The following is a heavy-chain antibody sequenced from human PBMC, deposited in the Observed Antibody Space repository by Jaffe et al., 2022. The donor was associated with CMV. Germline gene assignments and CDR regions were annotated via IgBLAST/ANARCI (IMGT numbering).Heavy chain of an antibody. CDR1: GGTFSSYA. CDR3: ARADISSGPEIDNWFDP. CDR2: IIPILGIA. Sequence: QVQLVQSGAEVKKPGSSVKVSCKASGGTFSSYAISWVRQAPGQGLEWMGRIIPILGIANYAQKFQGRVTITADKSTSTAYMELSSLRSEDTAVYYCARADISSGPEIDNWFDPWGQGTLVTVSS. V-gene: IGHV1-69*09. J-gene: IGHJ5*02. D-gene: IGHD6-19*01.